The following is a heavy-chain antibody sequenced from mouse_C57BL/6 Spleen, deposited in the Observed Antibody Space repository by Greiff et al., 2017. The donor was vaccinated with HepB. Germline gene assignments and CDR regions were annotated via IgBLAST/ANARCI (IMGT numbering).Heavy chain of an antibody. CDR1: GYTFTSYG. V-gene: IGHV1-81*01. J-gene: IGHJ4*01. D-gene: IGHD5-1*01. CDR2: IYPRSGNT. CDR3: ARYLAYYYAMDY. Sequence: VQLQQSGAELARPGASVKLSCKASGYTFTSYGISWVKQRTGQGLEWIGEIYPRSGNTYYNEKFKGKATLTADKSSSTAYMELRSLTSEDSAVYFCARYLAYYYAMDYWGQGTSVTVSS.